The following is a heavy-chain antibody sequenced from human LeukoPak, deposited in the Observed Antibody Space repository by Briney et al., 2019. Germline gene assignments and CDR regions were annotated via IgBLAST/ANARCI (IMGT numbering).Heavy chain of an antibody. V-gene: IGHV3-74*01. D-gene: IGHD2/OR15-2a*01. J-gene: IGHJ4*02. Sequence: GGSLTLSCAASGFTFSRYWMHWVRQAPGKGLVWVSRISTDGSSAIYADAVKGRFTISRDNAKNMLYLKMNRLRAEDTAVYYCTRLNVYPRCHFDYWGQGTLVTVSS. CDR2: ISTDGSSA. CDR3: TRLNVYPRCHFDY. CDR1: GFTFSRYW.